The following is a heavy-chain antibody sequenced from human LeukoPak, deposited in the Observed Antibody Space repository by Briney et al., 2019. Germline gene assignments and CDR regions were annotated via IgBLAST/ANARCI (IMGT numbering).Heavy chain of an antibody. V-gene: IGHV4-38-2*02. CDR1: GYSISSGYY. CDR2: IYHSGST. J-gene: IGHJ3*02. Sequence: SETLSLTCTVSGYSISSGYYWGWIRQPPGEGLEWIGSIYHSGSTYYNPSPKSRVTISVDTSKNQFSLKLSSVTAADTAIYYCARGGYYGSGNDFRAFDIWGQGTMVTVSS. D-gene: IGHD3-10*01. CDR3: ARGGYYGSGNDFRAFDI.